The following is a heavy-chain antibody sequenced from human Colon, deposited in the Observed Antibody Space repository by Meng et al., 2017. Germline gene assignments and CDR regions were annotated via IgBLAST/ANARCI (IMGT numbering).Heavy chain of an antibody. CDR2: IYTADGNR. Sequence: QVHLAQSGAELKKPGASVNVSCQASGYSFTSYGMHLLRQAPGQRPEWLGWIYTADGNRRYSQRFQDRLTITSDTFARTGYMELSRLRSEDTAVYFCARDERGGPYYFDYWGQGTLVTVSS. CDR1: GYSFTSYG. J-gene: IGHJ4*02. CDR3: ARDERGGPYYFDY. V-gene: IGHV1-3*04.